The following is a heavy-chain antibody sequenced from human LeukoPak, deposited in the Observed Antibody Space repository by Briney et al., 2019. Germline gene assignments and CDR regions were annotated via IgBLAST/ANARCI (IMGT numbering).Heavy chain of an antibody. J-gene: IGHJ4*02. D-gene: IGHD2-2*01. CDR1: GFTFSNYA. CDR3: AKRGDCSGTCTYDY. CDR2: VGGRGVKT. Sequence: GGSLRLSCAASGFTFSNYAIHWVRQAPGKGLEWDSIVGGRGVKTYYADSVKGRFTISRDNSKNTVYLQMNSLRAEDTAVYYCAKRGDCSGTCTYDYWGQGTLVTVSS. V-gene: IGHV3-23*01.